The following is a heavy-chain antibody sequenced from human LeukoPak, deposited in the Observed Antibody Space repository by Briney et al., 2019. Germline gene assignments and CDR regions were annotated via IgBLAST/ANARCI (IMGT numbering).Heavy chain of an antibody. CDR2: INAGNGNT. V-gene: IGHV1-3*01. J-gene: IGHJ4*02. CDR1: GYTFTSYD. CDR3: ARGEGQQLDDFYFDY. Sequence: GASVTVSCKASGYTFTSYDINWVRQATGQGLEWMGWINAGNGNTKYSQKFQGRVTITRDTSASTAYMELSSLRSEDTAVYYCARGEGQQLDDFYFDYWGQGTLVTVSS. D-gene: IGHD6-13*01.